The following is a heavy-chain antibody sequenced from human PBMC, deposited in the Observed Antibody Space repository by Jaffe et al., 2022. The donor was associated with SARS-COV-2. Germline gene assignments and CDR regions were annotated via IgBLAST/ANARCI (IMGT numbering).Heavy chain of an antibody. V-gene: IGHV1-18*01. J-gene: IGHJ6*02. D-gene: IGHD3-9*01. Sequence: QVQLVQSGAEVKKPGASVKVSCKASGYTFTSYGISWVRQAPGQGLEWMGWISAYNGNTNYAQKLQGRVTMTTDTSTSTAYMELRSLRSDDTAVYYCARDPPHDILTGYIPPPTHYYYYYGMDVWGQGTTVTVSS. CDR2: ISAYNGNT. CDR3: ARDPPHDILTGYIPPPTHYYYYYGMDV. CDR1: GYTFTSYG.